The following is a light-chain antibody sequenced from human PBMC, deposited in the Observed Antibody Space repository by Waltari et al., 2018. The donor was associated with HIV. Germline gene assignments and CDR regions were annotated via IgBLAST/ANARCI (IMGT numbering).Light chain of an antibody. V-gene: IGKV1-39*01. CDR3: QQSFTLPLT. Sequence: DIQMTQSPSPLSASVGDRITITCRASQNIGTHLHWYQQKPGNAPRLLIYGTSSLQSGVPSRFRGSGSGTDFSLTITDVQPEDFASYFCQQSFTLPLTFGPGTKVDVK. J-gene: IGKJ3*01. CDR1: QNIGTH. CDR2: GTS.